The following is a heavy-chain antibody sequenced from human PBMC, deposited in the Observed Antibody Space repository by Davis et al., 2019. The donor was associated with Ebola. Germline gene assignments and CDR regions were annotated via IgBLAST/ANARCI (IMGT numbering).Heavy chain of an antibody. J-gene: IGHJ4*02. CDR3: AREGRGIAAAGAEGFDY. D-gene: IGHD6-13*01. CDR1: GGTFSSYA. CDR2: IIPILGIA. V-gene: IGHV1-69*04. Sequence: SVKVSCKASGGTFSSYAISWVRQAPGQGLEWMGRIIPILGIANYAQKFQGRVTITADKSTSTAYMELSSLRSEDTAVYYCAREGRGIAAAGAEGFDYWGQGTLVTVSS.